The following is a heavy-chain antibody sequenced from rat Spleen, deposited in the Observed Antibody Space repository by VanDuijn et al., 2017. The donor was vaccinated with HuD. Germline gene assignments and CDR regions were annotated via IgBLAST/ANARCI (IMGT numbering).Heavy chain of an antibody. V-gene: IGHV5-19*01. D-gene: IGHD1-12*03. CDR2: ISPSGGST. J-gene: IGHJ2*01. CDR3: TTGYYDGYYLVFDY. CDR1: GFTFSNYG. Sequence: EVQLVESDGDLVPPGRSLKLSCAASGFTFSNYGMHWIRQAPTKGLEWVASISPSGGSTYYRDSVRGRFTVSRDNARSTLYLQMDRLRSEDTATYYCTTGYYDGYYLVFDYWGQGVMVTVSS.